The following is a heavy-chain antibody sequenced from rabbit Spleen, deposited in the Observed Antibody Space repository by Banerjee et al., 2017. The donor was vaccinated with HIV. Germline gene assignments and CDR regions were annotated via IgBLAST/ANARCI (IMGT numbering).Heavy chain of an antibody. CDR1: GIDFSSNYF. J-gene: IGHJ4*01. V-gene: IGHV1S45*01. CDR2: IYTTTDNT. D-gene: IGHD7-1*01. Sequence: QEQLVESGGGLVKPGGTLTLTCKASGIDFSSNYFMCWVRQAPGKGLEWIACIYTTTDNTWYATWAKDRFTISKTSSTTVTLQMTSLTAADTATYFCARGLGYAGYGGYGDVDYFNLWGPGTLVTVS. CDR3: ARGLGYAGYGGYGDVDYFNL.